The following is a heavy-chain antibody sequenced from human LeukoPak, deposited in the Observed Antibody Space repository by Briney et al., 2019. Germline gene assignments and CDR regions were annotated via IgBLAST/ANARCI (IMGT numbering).Heavy chain of an antibody. CDR3: AKDLLVVVVAATLDY. V-gene: IGHV3-30*18. CDR1: GFTFSSYG. J-gene: IGHJ4*02. D-gene: IGHD2-15*01. CDR2: ISYDGSNK. Sequence: PGRSLRLSCAASGFTFSSYGMHWVRQAPGKGLEWVAVISYDGSNKYYADSVKGRFTISRDNSKNTLYLQMNSLRAEDTAVYYCAKDLLVVVVAATLDYWGQGTLVTVSS.